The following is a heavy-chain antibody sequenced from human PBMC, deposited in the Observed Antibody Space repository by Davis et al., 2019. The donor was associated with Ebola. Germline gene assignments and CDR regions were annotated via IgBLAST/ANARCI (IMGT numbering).Heavy chain of an antibody. V-gene: IGHV1-3*01. CDR2: INAGNGNT. J-gene: IGHJ4*02. D-gene: IGHD1-26*01. CDR3: ARDVVVGPIDY. Sequence: ASVKVSCKASGYTFTTYAMHWVRQAPGQRLEWMGWINAGNGNTKYSQKFQGRVTITRDTSTSTVYMELRSLRSDDTAVYYCARDVVVGPIDYWGQGTLVTVSS. CDR1: GYTFTTYA.